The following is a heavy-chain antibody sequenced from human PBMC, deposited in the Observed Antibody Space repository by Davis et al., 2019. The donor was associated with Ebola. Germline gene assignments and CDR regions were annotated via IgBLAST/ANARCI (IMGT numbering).Heavy chain of an antibody. Sequence: SVKVSCKASGGTFSSYAISWVRQAPGQGLEWMGGIIPIFGTANYAQKFQGRVTITADESTSTAYMELSSLRSEDTAVYYCAKDLAALMVYAIFGGASYGMDVWGQGTTVTVSS. V-gene: IGHV1-69*13. CDR2: IIPIFGTA. J-gene: IGHJ6*02. D-gene: IGHD2-8*01. CDR1: GGTFSSYA. CDR3: AKDLAALMVYAIFGGASYGMDV.